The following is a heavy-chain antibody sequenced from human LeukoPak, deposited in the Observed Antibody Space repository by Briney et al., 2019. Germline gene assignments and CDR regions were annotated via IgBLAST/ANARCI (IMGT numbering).Heavy chain of an antibody. CDR2: IWYDGSNK. D-gene: IGHD2-2*01. Sequence: GGSLRLSCAASGFTFSSYGMHWVRQAPGKGLEWVAVIWYDGSNKYYADSVKGRFTISRDNSKNTLYLQMNSLRDEDTAVYYCAREELVVVPAALDYWGQGTLVTVSS. CDR1: GFTFSSYG. CDR3: AREELVVVPAALDY. V-gene: IGHV3-33*01. J-gene: IGHJ4*02.